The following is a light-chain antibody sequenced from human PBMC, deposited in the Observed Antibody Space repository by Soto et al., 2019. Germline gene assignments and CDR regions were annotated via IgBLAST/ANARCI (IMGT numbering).Light chain of an antibody. CDR3: QQRSNWPPVST. Sequence: EIVLTQSPATLSLSPGERATLSCRASQSVSSYLAWYQQKPGQAPRLLLYDASNRATGIPARFSGSGSGTDFSLTISVLSPEDFSVYYCQQRSNWPPVSTFGQGTRLDIK. J-gene: IGKJ5*01. CDR2: DAS. CDR1: QSVSSY. V-gene: IGKV3-11*01.